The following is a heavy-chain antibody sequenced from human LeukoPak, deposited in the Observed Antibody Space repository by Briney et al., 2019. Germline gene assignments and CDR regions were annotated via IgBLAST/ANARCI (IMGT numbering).Heavy chain of an antibody. CDR3: ARDHRGDNYPNLDS. D-gene: IGHD1-1*01. V-gene: IGHV3-53*01. Sequence: GGSLRLSCAASGFTVNSNYMSWVRQAPGKGLERVSIIYKDGRTYYADSVKGRFTISRDNSRNMLYLQMNSLRAEDTAVYYCARDHRGDNYPNLDSWGQGTLVTVSS. CDR1: GFTVNSNY. J-gene: IGHJ4*02. CDR2: IYKDGRT.